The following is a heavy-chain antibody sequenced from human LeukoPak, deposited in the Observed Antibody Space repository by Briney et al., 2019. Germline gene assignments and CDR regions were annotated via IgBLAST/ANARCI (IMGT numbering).Heavy chain of an antibody. CDR3: AKDGAAANAFDI. Sequence: PGGSLRLSCAASGFTFSSYGMHWVRQAPGKGLEWVAFIRYDGSNKYYADSVKGRFTISRDNSKNTLYLQMNSLRAEDTAVYYCAKDGAAANAFDIWGQGTMVTVSS. D-gene: IGHD6-13*01. CDR1: GFTFSSYG. V-gene: IGHV3-30*02. J-gene: IGHJ3*02. CDR2: IRYDGSNK.